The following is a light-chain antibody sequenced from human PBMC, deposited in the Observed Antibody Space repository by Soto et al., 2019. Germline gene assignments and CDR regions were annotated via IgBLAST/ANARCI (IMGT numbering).Light chain of an antibody. V-gene: IGKV3-15*01. CDR2: GAS. J-gene: IGKJ1*01. CDR3: LQYNIWLT. Sequence: EIVMTQSPATLSVSPGQRATLSCRASQSVNSNLAWYQQKPGQAPRLLIYGASTRATGVPARFSDSGSGTEFTLTVSSLQSEDFAVYFCLQYNIWLTFGQGTKVEIK. CDR1: QSVNSN.